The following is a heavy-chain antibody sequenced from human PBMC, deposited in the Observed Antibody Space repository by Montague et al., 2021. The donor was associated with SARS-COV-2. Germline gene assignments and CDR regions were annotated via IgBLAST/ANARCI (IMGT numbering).Heavy chain of an antibody. CDR1: GGSFSSYY. Sequence: SETLSLTCTVSGGSFSSYYWSWIRQPPGKGLEWIGYIYYSGSTNYNPSLKSRVTISVDTSKNQFSLNLSSVTAADTAVYYCARHVSGSLTHFHHWGQGSLVTVSS. CDR3: ARHVSGSLTHFHH. D-gene: IGHD1-26*01. J-gene: IGHJ1*01. CDR2: IYYSGST. V-gene: IGHV4-59*08.